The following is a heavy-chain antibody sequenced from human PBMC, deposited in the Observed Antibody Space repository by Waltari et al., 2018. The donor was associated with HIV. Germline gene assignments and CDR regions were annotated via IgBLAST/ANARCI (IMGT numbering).Heavy chain of an antibody. D-gene: IGHD4-17*01. CDR1: GGSISSFY. J-gene: IGHJ4*02. Sequence: QVQLQVSGPGRVKPSETLSLTCTLSGGSISSFYWSWIRQPPGKGLEGVGYIYDSGSTNYNPSLKSRVTISVDTSKNQFSLRLKSVTAADTAVYYCAREVMGYGFDYWGQGTLVTVSS. V-gene: IGHV4-59*01. CDR3: AREVMGYGFDY. CDR2: IYDSGST.